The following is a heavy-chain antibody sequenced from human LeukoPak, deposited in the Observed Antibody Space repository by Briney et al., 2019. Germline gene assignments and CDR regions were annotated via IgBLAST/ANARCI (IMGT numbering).Heavy chain of an antibody. J-gene: IGHJ3*01. CDR3: ARDIRHAFDV. CDR1: GYTFTGYY. CDR2: INPNSGDT. Sequence: GASVKVSCKASGYTFTGYYLHWVRQAPGQGLEWMGWINPNSGDTKYAQKFQGRVTMTTETSISTAYMELNRLRSDDTAVYSCARDIRHAFDVRGQGTMVVVSS. V-gene: IGHV1-2*02.